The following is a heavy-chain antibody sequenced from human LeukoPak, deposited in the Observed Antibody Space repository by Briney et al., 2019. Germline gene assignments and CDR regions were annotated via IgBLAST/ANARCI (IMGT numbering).Heavy chain of an antibody. CDR3: ARAFYFDAWSYYYFDY. CDR2: INPNSGST. J-gene: IGHJ4*02. V-gene: IGHV1-2*02. Sequence: ASVKVSCKASGYIFTNYYMHWVRQAPGQGLEWMGWINPNSGSTNYAQRFRGRVTMTRDTSITTAYMDLSRLGSDDTAVYHCARAFYFDAWSYYYFDYWGQGTLVTVSS. D-gene: IGHD3-10*01. CDR1: GYIFTNYY.